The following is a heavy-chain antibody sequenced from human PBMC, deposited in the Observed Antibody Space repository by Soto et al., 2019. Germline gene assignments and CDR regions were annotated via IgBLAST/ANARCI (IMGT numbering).Heavy chain of an antibody. Sequence: GGSLRLSCTASGFTFGDYAMTWVRQAPGKGLEWVGFIRTNAYGGTTGYAASVKGRFIISRDDSKSIAYLQVNSLKTEDTGVYYCTREEDKQVDYYYYGMDVWGQGTTVTVSS. J-gene: IGHJ6*02. D-gene: IGHD6-13*01. CDR2: IRTNAYGGTT. CDR3: TREEDKQVDYYYYGMDV. CDR1: GFTFGDYA. V-gene: IGHV3-49*04.